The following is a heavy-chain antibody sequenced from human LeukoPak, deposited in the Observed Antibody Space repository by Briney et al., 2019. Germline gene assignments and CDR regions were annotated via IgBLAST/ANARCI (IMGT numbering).Heavy chain of an antibody. D-gene: IGHD1-26*01. CDR3: ARGALHAGSYYDP. CDR1: GYPFNAYF. V-gene: IGHV1-2*04. CDR2: INPNSGDT. Sequence: ASVKVSCKASGYPFNAYFIHWVRQAPGQGLEWMGWINPNSGDTKFAQKFQGSVTMTRDTSINTAYMELSRLRSDDTGVYYCARGALHAGSYYDPWSQGTLVTVSS. J-gene: IGHJ5*02.